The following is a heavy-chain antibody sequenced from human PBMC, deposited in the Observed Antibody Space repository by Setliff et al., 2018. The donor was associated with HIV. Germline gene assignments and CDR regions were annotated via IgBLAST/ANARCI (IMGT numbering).Heavy chain of an antibody. Sequence: SVKVSCKASGGTFSSYSITWVRQAPGQGLEWVGGIIPIFGTTNYAQNFQGRVTISADESTSTAYMELSSLRSEDTAVYYCARDFGGYCSSMSCPGLFDPWGQGTLVTVSS. J-gene: IGHJ5*02. CDR3: ARDFGGYCSSMSCPGLFDP. D-gene: IGHD2-2*01. CDR1: GGTFSSYS. V-gene: IGHV1-69*13. CDR2: IIPIFGTT.